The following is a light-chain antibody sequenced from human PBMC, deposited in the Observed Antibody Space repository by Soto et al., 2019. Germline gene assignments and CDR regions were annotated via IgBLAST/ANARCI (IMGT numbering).Light chain of an antibody. V-gene: IGKV3-20*01. CDR1: QSISDT. CDR3: QQYGSSPPRT. CDR2: GAS. J-gene: IGKJ1*01. Sequence: NVFTHSPGTLSLSPLYISSLSCMSSQSISDTLAWYQQKPGQAPRLLIYGASTRATDVPDRFSGSGSGADFTLTISRLEPEDFAVYYCQQYGSSPPRTFGQGTKVDIK.